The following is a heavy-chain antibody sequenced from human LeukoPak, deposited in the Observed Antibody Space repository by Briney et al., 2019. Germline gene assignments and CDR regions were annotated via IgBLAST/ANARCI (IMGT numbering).Heavy chain of an antibody. CDR1: GHTFTGYY. CDR2: INPNSGGT. V-gene: IGHV1-2*02. J-gene: IGHJ4*02. CDR3: ARRLSGFPPDY. Sequence: EASVKVSCKATGHTFTGYYMHWVRQAPGQGLEWMGWINPNSGGTNYAQKFQGRVTMTRDTSINTAYMELTRLTSDDTAVYYCARRLSGFPPDYWGQGTLVTVSS. D-gene: IGHD3-9*01.